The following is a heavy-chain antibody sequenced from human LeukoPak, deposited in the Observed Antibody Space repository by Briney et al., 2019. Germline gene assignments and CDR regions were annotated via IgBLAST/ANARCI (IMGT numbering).Heavy chain of an antibody. CDR2: ISSDGNTQ. V-gene: IGHV3-30*04. J-gene: IGHJ4*01. Sequence: GTSLRLSCVASGFTFTDYAFNWVRQTPGKGMEWVAIISSDGNTQSYADPLKGRFTISRDNFRDTVFLELTTLRPEDTGLYYCVRDLTSGARFDFWGPGTLVTVSS. CDR3: VRDLTSGARFDF. D-gene: IGHD3-9*01. CDR1: GFTFTDYA.